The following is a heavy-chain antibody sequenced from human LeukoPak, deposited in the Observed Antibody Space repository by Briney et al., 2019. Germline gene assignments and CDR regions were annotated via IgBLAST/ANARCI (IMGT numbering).Heavy chain of an antibody. V-gene: IGHV4-39*01. D-gene: IGHD6-6*01. Sequence: SETLSLTCAVSGGSIIGSYYYWGWIRQPPGKGLEWIGSIYYSGSTDDNPSLKSRVTISVDTSKNQFSLKLSSVTAADTAVYYCARHYMEYSSSSYFDYWGQGTLVTVSS. J-gene: IGHJ4*02. CDR1: GGSIIGSYYY. CDR2: IYYSGST. CDR3: ARHYMEYSSSSYFDY.